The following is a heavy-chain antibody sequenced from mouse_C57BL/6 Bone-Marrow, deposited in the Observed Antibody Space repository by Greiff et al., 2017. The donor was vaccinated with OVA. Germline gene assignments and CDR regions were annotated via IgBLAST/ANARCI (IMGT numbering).Heavy chain of an antibody. V-gene: IGHV1-58*01. CDR1: GYTFTSYG. CDR3: AISPYDDDGAWFAY. J-gene: IGHJ3*01. D-gene: IGHD2-4*01. Sequence: VHVKQSGAELVRPGSSVKMSCKTSGYTFTSYGINWVKQRPGQGLEWIGYIYIGNGYTEYNEKFKGKATLTSDTSSSTAYMQLSSLTSEDSAIYCGAISPYDDDGAWFAYWGQGTLVTVSA. CDR2: IYIGNGYT.